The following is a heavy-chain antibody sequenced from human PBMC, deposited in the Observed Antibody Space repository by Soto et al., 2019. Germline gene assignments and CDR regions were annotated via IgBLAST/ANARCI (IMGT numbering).Heavy chain of an antibody. J-gene: IGHJ6*02. CDR1: GYTFTSYG. CDR2: ISAYNGNT. D-gene: IGHD6-13*01. Sequence: QVQLVQSGAEVKKPGASVKVSCKASGYTFTSYGISWVRQAPGQGLEWMGWISAYNGNTNYAQKLQGRVTMTTDTPTSTAYMELRSLRSDDTAVYYCARGAAAAVSYYYYGMDVWGQGTTVTVSS. CDR3: ARGAAAAVSYYYYGMDV. V-gene: IGHV1-18*01.